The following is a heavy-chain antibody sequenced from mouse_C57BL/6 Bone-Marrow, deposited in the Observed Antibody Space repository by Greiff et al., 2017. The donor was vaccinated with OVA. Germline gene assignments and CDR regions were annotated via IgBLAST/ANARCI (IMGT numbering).Heavy chain of an antibody. D-gene: IGHD2-12*01. CDR2: INPNNGGT. J-gene: IGHJ4*01. V-gene: IGHV1-26*01. CDR3: AREGIYYSYYAMDY. Sequence: EVQLQQSGPELVKPGASVKISCKASGYTFTDYYMNWVKQSHGKSLEWIGDINPNNGGTSYKQKFKGKATLTVDKSSSTAYMELRSLTSEDSAVYYCAREGIYYSYYAMDYWGQGTSVTVSS. CDR1: GYTFTDYY.